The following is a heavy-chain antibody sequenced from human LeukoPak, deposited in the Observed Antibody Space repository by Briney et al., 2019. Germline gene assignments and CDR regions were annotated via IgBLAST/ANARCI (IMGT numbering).Heavy chain of an antibody. CDR1: GYTFTTCW. D-gene: IGHD1-1*01. CDR3: ARRLTTEETFDY. CDR2: IYPGDSDT. V-gene: IGHV5-51*01. Sequence: LGESLKISCKGSGYTFTTCWIAWVRQMPGKGLEWMAIIYPGDSDTKYSPSFQGQISVSVDKSTSTAYLQWNSLQASDTAMYYCARRLTTEETFDYWGQGTLVTVSS. J-gene: IGHJ4*02.